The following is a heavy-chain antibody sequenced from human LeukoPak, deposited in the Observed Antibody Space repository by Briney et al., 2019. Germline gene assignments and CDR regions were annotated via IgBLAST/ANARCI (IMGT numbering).Heavy chain of an antibody. J-gene: IGHJ5*02. V-gene: IGHV4-39*01. CDR2: IYYSGST. CDR1: GGSISSSSYY. Sequence: PSETLSLTCTVSGGSISSSSYYWGWIRQPPGKGLEWTGSIYYSGSTYYNPSLKSRVTISVDTSKNPFSLKLSSVTAADTAVYYCARRGGYCSSTSCYIEYNWFDPWGQGTLVTVSS. CDR3: ARRGGYCSSTSCYIEYNWFDP. D-gene: IGHD2-2*02.